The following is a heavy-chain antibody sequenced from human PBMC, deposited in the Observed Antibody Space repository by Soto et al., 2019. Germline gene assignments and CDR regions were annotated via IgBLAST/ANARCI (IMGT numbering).Heavy chain of an antibody. V-gene: IGHV1-46*01. Sequence: PSVKVSCKASGYTFTSYYMHWVRQAPGQGLEWMGIINPSGGSTSYAQKFQGRVTLTRDTSTSTVYMELSSLRSEDTAVYYFARDYYDSSGPAGAGYYGMDVWGQGTTVTVSS. CDR1: GYTFTSYY. D-gene: IGHD3-22*01. CDR2: INPSGGST. J-gene: IGHJ6*02. CDR3: ARDYYDSSGPAGAGYYGMDV.